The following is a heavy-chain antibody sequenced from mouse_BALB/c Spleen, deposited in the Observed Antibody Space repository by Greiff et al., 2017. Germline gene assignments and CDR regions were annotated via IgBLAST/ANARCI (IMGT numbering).Heavy chain of an antibody. Sequence: EVKLMESGPGLVKPSQSLSLTCTVTGYSITSDYAWNWIRQFPGNKLEWMGYISYSGSTSYNPSLKSRISITRDTSKNQFFLQLNSVTTEDTATYYCARWPYYDYDGFAYWGQGTLVTVSA. V-gene: IGHV3-2*02. D-gene: IGHD2-4*01. CDR1: GYSITSDYA. CDR2: ISYSGST. CDR3: ARWPYYDYDGFAY. J-gene: IGHJ3*01.